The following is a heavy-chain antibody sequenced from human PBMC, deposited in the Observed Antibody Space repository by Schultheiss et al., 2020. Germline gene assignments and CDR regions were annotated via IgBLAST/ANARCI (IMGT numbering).Heavy chain of an antibody. D-gene: IGHD6-25*01. V-gene: IGHV3-13*01. CDR3: TTANAANF. Sequence: GESLKISCAASAITFSTCDIYWVRQATGKGLEWVSVSGSGGDTHSPGSVKGRFTISRDNSKNTLYLQMNSLRAEDTAVYYCTTANAANFWGQGTTVTVSS. CDR1: AITFSTCD. CDR2: SGSGGDT. J-gene: IGHJ6*02.